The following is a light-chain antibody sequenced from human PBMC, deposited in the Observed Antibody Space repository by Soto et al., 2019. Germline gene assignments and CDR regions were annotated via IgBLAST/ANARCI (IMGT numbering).Light chain of an antibody. Sequence: QSVLTQPPSVSGAPGQRVTISCTGSSPNIGAGYDVHWYQQLPGTAPKLLIYGNSNRPSGVPDRFSGSKSGTSASLATTGLQAEDEADYYCQSYDSSLSGVVFGGGTKLTVL. CDR3: QSYDSSLSGVV. J-gene: IGLJ2*01. CDR1: SPNIGAGYD. CDR2: GNS. V-gene: IGLV1-40*01.